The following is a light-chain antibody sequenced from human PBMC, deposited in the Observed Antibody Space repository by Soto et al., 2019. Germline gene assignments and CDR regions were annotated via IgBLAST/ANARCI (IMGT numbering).Light chain of an antibody. Sequence: DIEMTQSPSTLSSSVGDRVTITCRASQNINTLLAWYQQKQGRAPKLLIYDVSRLEDGVPSRFSGSGYGTEFTLTISGLQPDDFATYYCQHFHTYYTFGQGTNVHIK. CDR3: QHFHTYYT. V-gene: IGKV1-5*01. CDR2: DVS. J-gene: IGKJ2*01. CDR1: QNINTL.